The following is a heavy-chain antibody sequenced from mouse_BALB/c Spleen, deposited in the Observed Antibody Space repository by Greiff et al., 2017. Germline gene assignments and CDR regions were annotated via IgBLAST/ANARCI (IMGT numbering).Heavy chain of an antibody. J-gene: IGHJ4*01. D-gene: IGHD4-1*01. CDR2: IRSKSNNYAT. Sequence: GGGLVQPKGSLKLSCAASGFTFNTYAMHWVCQAPGKGLEWVARIRSKSNNYATYYADSVKDRFTISRDDSQSMLYLQMNNLKTEDTAMYYCVREDWAYAMDYWGQGTSVTVSS. CDR1: GFTFNTYA. V-gene: IGHV10-3*03. CDR3: VREDWAYAMDY.